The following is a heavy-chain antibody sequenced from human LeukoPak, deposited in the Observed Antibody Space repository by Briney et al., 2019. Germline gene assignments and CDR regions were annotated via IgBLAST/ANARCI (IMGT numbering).Heavy chain of an antibody. CDR2: ISSSSSTI. Sequence: GGSLRLPCAASGFTFSSYSMNWVRQAPGKGLEWVSYISSSSSTIYYADSVKGRFTISRDNAKNSLYLQMNSLRAEDTAVYYCARREGCTSCSVSYYFDYWGQGTLVTVSS. V-gene: IGHV3-48*01. CDR3: ARREGCTSCSVSYYFDY. J-gene: IGHJ4*02. CDR1: GFTFSSYS. D-gene: IGHD2-2*01.